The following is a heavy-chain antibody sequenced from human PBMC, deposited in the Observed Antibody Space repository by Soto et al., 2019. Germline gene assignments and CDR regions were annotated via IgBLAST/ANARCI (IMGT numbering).Heavy chain of an antibody. CDR1: GFTFSSYG. D-gene: IGHD6-19*01. V-gene: IGHV3-30*18. Sequence: QVQLVESGGGVVQPGRSLRLSCAASGFTFSSYGMHWVRQAPGKGLEWVAVISYDGSNKYYADSVKGRFTISSDNSKNTLYLQMNSLRAEDTAVYYCAKSPYSSGWYAQYYFDYWGQGTLVTVSS. J-gene: IGHJ4*02. CDR2: ISYDGSNK. CDR3: AKSPYSSGWYAQYYFDY.